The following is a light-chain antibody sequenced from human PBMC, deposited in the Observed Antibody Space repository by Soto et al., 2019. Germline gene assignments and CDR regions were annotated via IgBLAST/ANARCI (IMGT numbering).Light chain of an antibody. CDR3: AAWEDSLNGRV. V-gene: IGLV1-44*01. CDR1: HSNIGRNS. CDR2: SSN. Sequence: QSVLTQPPSASGTPGQRVTIPCSGTHSNIGRNSVNWYLQLPGPAPRLLIFSSNQRPLGVPDRFSGSRSGTSASLAITGLRAEDDAYYYCAAWEDSLNGRVFGGGTKLTVL. J-gene: IGLJ3*02.